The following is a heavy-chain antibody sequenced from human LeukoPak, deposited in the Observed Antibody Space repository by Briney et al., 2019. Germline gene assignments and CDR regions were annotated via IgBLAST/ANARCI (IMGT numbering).Heavy chain of an antibody. D-gene: IGHD5-12*01. Sequence: GASVKVSCKASGYTFTGYYMHWVRQAPGQGLEWMGWINPNSGGTNYAQKFQGRVTMTRDTSISTAYMELSRLRSDDTAVYYCASSDGYDYPYYFDHWGQGTLVTVSS. CDR2: INPNSGGT. CDR3: ASSDGYDYPYYFDH. J-gene: IGHJ4*02. V-gene: IGHV1-2*02. CDR1: GYTFTGYY.